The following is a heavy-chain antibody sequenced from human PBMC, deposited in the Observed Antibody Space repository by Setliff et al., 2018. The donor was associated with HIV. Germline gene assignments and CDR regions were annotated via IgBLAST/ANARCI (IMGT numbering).Heavy chain of an antibody. J-gene: IGHJ4*02. V-gene: IGHV4-38-2*01. D-gene: IGHD3-3*01. Sequence: SETLSLTCAVSGYSISSGYYWGWVRQPPEKGLEWIGSFYHSGSTYCNPSLKSRVTISVDTSKNQFSLKLSSVTAADTAVYYCARAPITIFGVIIIPVYFDYWGQGTLVTVSS. CDR2: FYHSGST. CDR1: GYSISSGYY. CDR3: ARAPITIFGVIIIPVYFDY.